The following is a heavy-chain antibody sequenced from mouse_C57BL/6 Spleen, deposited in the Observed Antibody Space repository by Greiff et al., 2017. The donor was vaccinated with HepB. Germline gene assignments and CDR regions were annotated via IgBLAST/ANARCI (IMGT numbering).Heavy chain of an antibody. CDR1: GFTFTSYW. D-gene: IGHD1-1*01. J-gene: IGHJ2*01. CDR2: INPSSGYT. V-gene: IGHV1-7*01. CDR3: ARWGTTVVATDFDY. Sequence: QVHVKQSGAELAKPGASVKLSCKASGFTFTSYWMHWVKQRPGQGLEWIGYINPSSGYTKYNQKFKDKATLTADKSSSTAYMQLSSLTYEDSAVYYCARWGTTVVATDFDYWGQGTTLTVSS.